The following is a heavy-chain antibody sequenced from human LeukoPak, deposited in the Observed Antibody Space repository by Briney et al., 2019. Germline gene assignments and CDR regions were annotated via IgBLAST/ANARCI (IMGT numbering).Heavy chain of an antibody. J-gene: IGHJ3*01. V-gene: IGHV1-2*02. CDR2: INPNSGGT. CDR1: GYSFTNNY. D-gene: IGHD1/OR15-1a*01. CDR3: ARGEQRGYGP. Sequence: ASVKVSCKASGYSFTNNYIHWVRQAPGQGLEWMGWINPNSGGTNYAQKFQGRVTMTRDTSISTAYMELSRLRSDDTAVYYCARGEQRGYGPWGQGTMVTVSS.